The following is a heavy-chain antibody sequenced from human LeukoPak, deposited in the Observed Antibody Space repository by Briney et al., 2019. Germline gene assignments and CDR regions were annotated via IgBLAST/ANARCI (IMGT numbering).Heavy chain of an antibody. J-gene: IGHJ4*02. D-gene: IGHD6-19*01. Sequence: ASVKVSCEASGYTFTSYGISWVRQAPGQGLEWMGWISAYNGNTNYAQKLQGRVTMTTDTSTGTAYMELRSLRSDDTAVYYCARNLPGYSSGWYVRYFDYWGQGTLVTVSS. V-gene: IGHV1-18*01. CDR1: GYTFTSYG. CDR3: ARNLPGYSSGWYVRYFDY. CDR2: ISAYNGNT.